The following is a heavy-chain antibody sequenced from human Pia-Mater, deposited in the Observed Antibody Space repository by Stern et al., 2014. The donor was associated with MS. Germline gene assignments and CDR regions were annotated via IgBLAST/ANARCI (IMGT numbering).Heavy chain of an antibody. Sequence: QVQLQESGPGLVKPSETLSLTCTVSGGSISSYYWSWIRQPPGKGLERIGYIYYSGRTHYNPSLTSRVTIPVERSKNQFSLKLSSVTAADTAVYYCARGYGATPFDIWGQGTMVTVSS. V-gene: IGHV4-59*01. J-gene: IGHJ3*02. CDR1: GGSISSYY. CDR3: ARGYGATPFDI. D-gene: IGHD5-12*01. CDR2: IYYSGRT.